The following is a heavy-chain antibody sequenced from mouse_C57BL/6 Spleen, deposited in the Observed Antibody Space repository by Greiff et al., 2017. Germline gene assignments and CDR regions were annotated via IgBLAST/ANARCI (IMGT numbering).Heavy chain of an antibody. Sequence: VQLQQSGAELVKPGASVKLSCTASGFNIKDYYMHWVKQRTEQGLEWIGRIDPEDGETKYVPKFQGKATIPADTSSNTAYLQLSSLTSEDTAVYYCASGDPAWVAYWGQGTLVTVSA. D-gene: IGHD3-3*01. CDR2: IDPEDGET. J-gene: IGHJ3*01. CDR1: GFNIKDYY. V-gene: IGHV14-2*01. CDR3: ASGDPAWVAY.